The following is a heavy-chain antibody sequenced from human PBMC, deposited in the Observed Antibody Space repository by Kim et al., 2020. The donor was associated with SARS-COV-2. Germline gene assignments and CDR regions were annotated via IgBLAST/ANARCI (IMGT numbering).Heavy chain of an antibody. V-gene: IGHV3-23*01. J-gene: IGHJ4*02. CDR3: ATRRGSGRIFDY. Sequence: YASSVKGRFTISRDNSKNTLYLQMNSLRAEDTAVYYCATRRGSGRIFDYWGQGTLVTVSS. D-gene: IGHD3-10*01.